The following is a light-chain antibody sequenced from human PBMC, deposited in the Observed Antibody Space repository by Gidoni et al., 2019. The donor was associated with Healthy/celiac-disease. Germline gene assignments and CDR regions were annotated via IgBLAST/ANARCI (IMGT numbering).Light chain of an antibody. J-gene: IGKJ5*01. CDR1: QSVRSY. Sequence: EIVLTQSPATLSLSPGEKATLSCRASQSVRSYLAWYQQKPGQAPRLLIYDASNRATGIPARFSGSGSGTDFTLTISSLEPEDFAVYYCQQRSNWPPITLGQXTRLEIK. CDR3: QQRSNWPPIT. V-gene: IGKV3-11*01. CDR2: DAS.